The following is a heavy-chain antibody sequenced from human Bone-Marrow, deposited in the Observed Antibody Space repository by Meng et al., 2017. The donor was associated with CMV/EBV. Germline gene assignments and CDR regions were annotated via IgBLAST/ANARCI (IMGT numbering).Heavy chain of an antibody. CDR3: TYTKTGTTPLYYLYGMDV. J-gene: IGHJ6*02. V-gene: IGHV3-9*01. CDR1: GFTFNDYG. D-gene: IGHD1-1*01. Sequence: GGSLRLSCAASGFTFNDYGMHWVRQAPGKGLEWVSGISYNSSSIGYADSVKGRFTISRDNSKNTLFLQMNSLKTEDTAVYYCTYTKTGTTPLYYLYGMDVWGQGTTVTVSS. CDR2: ISYNSSSI.